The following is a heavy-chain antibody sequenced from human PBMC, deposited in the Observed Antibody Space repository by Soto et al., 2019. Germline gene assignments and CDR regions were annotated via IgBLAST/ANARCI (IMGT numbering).Heavy chain of an antibody. CDR3: AREGDGTYFYDSSGYYY. CDR1: GYTFTSYY. V-gene: IGHV1-46*01. J-gene: IGHJ4*02. CDR2: INPSGGST. Sequence: ASVKVSCKASGYTFTSYYMHWVRQAPGQGLEWMGIINPSGGSTSYAQKFQDRVTMTRDTSTSTVYMELSSLRSEDTAVYYCAREGDGTYFYDSSGYYYWGQGTLVTVSS. D-gene: IGHD3-22*01.